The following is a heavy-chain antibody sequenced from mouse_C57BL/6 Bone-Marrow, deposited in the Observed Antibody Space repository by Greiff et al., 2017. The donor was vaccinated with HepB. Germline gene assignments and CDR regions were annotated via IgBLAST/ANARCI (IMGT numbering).Heavy chain of an antibody. CDR1: GFSLTSYG. Sequence: QVQLQQSGPGLVQPSQSLSITCTVSGFSLTSYGVHWVRQPPGKGLEWLGVIWSGGSTDYTAAFIARLSISKDNSKSQVFFRMNSLQADDTAIYYRAKKGDDGSRRRGYFDVWGTGTTVTVSS. D-gene: IGHD1-1*01. V-gene: IGHV2-4*01. J-gene: IGHJ1*03. CDR3: AKKGDDGSRRRGYFDV. CDR2: IWSGGST.